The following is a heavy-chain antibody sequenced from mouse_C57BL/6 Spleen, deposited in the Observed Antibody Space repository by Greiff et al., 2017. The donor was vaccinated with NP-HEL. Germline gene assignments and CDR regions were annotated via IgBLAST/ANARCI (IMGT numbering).Heavy chain of an antibody. J-gene: IGHJ2*01. CDR2: ISDGGSYT. CDR1: GFTFSSYA. V-gene: IGHV5-4*01. CDR3: ARDWGSFDY. D-gene: IGHD1-1*01. Sequence: EVKVEESGGGLVKPGGSLKLSCAASGFTFSSYAMSWVRQTPEKRLEWVATISDGGSYTYYPDNVKGRFTISRDNAKNNLYLQMSHLKSEDTAMYYCARDWGSFDYWGQGTTLTVSS.